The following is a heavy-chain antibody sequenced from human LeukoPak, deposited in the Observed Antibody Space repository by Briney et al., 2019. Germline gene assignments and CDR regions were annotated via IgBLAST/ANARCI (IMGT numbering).Heavy chain of an antibody. J-gene: IGHJ3*01. D-gene: IGHD3-10*01. CDR1: GFTFSNYA. V-gene: IGHV3-30*01. Sequence: GGSLRLSCAASGFTFSNYAMHWVRQAPGKGLEWVAVISYHGYNKYYADSVRGRFTISRDSSKNTVDLQMNSLRDEDTAVYYCARDWDGSGSGAFDLWGRGTMVTVSS. CDR3: ARDWDGSGSGAFDL. CDR2: ISYHGYNK.